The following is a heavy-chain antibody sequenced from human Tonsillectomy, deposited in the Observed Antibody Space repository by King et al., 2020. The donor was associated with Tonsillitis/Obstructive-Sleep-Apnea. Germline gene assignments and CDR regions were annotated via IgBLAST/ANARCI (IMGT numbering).Heavy chain of an antibody. J-gene: IGHJ4*02. D-gene: IGHD3-10*01. Sequence: QLQESGPGLVKPSETLSLTCTVSGGSISSYYWSWIRQPPGKGLEWIGYIYYSGSTNYNPSLKSRVTISVDTSKNQFSLKLSSVTAADTAVYYCARGGRGFDYWGQGTLVTVSS. CDR1: GGSISSYY. V-gene: IGHV4-59*01. CDR2: IYYSGST. CDR3: ARGGRGFDY.